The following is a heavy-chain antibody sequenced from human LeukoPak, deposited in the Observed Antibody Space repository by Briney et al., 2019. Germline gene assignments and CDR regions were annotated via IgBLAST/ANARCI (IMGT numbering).Heavy chain of an antibody. CDR1: GGSFSGYY. V-gene: IGHV4-34*01. CDR3: ARDWGSSWYRGYFDY. D-gene: IGHD6-13*01. Sequence: SETLSLTCAVYGGSFSGYYWSWIRQPPGKGLEWIGEINHSGNTYYNPSLKSRLTISVDTSKNQLSLKLSSVTAADTAVYYCARDWGSSWYRGYFDYWGQGTLVTVSS. CDR2: INHSGNT. J-gene: IGHJ4*02.